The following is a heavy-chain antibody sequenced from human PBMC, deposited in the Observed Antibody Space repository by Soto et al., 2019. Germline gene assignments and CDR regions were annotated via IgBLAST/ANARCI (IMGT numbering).Heavy chain of an antibody. D-gene: IGHD2-15*01. Sequence: GASVKVSCKASGYTFTRYGISWVRQTPGQGLEWMGWISAYNENTNYAQKFQGRVTMTTDTSTSTVYMELRSLTSDDTAVYYCVRERYWSGEGCAVYSRDCYGMDGWGQGTKVTVSS. CDR3: VRERYWSGEGCAVYSRDCYGMDG. CDR2: ISAYNENT. J-gene: IGHJ6*02. CDR1: GYTFTRYG. V-gene: IGHV1-18*01.